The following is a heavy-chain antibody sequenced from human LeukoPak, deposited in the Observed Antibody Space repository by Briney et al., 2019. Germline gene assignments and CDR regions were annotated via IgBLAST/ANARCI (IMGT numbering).Heavy chain of an antibody. CDR3: ARGYSSGWHVNWFDP. V-gene: IGHV4-59*01. J-gene: IGHJ5*02. Sequence: SETLSLTCTVSGGSNSSYYWSWIRQPPGKGLEWIGYIYYSGSTNYNPSLKSRVTISVDTSKNQFSLKLSSVTAADTAVYYCARGYSSGWHVNWFDPWGQGTLVTVSS. D-gene: IGHD6-19*01. CDR1: GGSNSSYY. CDR2: IYYSGST.